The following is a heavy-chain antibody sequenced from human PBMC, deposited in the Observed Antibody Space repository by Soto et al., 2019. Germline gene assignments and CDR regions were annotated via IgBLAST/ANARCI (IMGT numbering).Heavy chain of an antibody. V-gene: IGHV1-8*01. J-gene: IGHJ5*02. CDR2: MNPNSGNT. D-gene: IGHD2-8*01. Sequence: QVQLVQSGAEVKKPGASVKVSCKASGYTFTSYDINWVRQATGQGLEWMGWMNPNSGNTGYAQKCHGRVTMTRNTSISTAYMELSSRRSKDTAVYYWARAYYGVYGNQGFDPWGQGTLVTVSS. CDR1: GYTFTSYD. CDR3: ARAYYGVYGNQGFDP.